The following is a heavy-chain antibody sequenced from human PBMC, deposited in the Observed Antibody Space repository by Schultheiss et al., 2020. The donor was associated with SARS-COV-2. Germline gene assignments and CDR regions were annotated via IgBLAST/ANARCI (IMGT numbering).Heavy chain of an antibody. CDR2: ISGSGGST. D-gene: IGHD4-23*01. CDR1: GFTFDDYA. CDR3: ARAGGCDY. J-gene: IGHJ4*02. V-gene: IGHV3-23*01. Sequence: GESLKISCAASGFTFDDYAMHWVRQAPGKGLEWVSAISGSGGSTYYADSVKGRFTISRDNSKNTLYLQMNSLRAEDTAVYYCARAGGCDYWGQGTLVTVSS.